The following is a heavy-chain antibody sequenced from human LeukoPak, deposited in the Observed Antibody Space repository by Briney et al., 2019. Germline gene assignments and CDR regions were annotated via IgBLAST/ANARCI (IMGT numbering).Heavy chain of an antibody. CDR3: ARETTVIREWYFDL. J-gene: IGHJ2*01. CDR1: GFTLSDYY. CDR2: ISSSGSSM. V-gene: IGHV3-11*04. Sequence: PGGSLRLSCAASGFTLSDYYMSWIRQAPGKGLEWVSYISSSGSSMFYVDSVKGRFTISRDNAKNSLYLQMNSLRAEDTAVYYCARETTVIREWYFDLWGRGTLVTVAS. D-gene: IGHD4-17*01.